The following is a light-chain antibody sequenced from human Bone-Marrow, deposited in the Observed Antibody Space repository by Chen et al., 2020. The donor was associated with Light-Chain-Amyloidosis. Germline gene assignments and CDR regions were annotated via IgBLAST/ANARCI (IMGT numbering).Light chain of an antibody. V-gene: IGLV3-25*03. CDR3: QSADSSGTYEVI. CDR2: RDT. J-gene: IGLJ2*01. CDR1: DLPTKY. Sequence: SSELTHPPSVSVSPGQTARITCSGDDLPTKYAYWYQQKPGQAPVLVIHRDTERPSGISERFSGSSSGTTATLTISGVQAEDEADYHCQSADSSGTYEVIVGGGTKLTVL.